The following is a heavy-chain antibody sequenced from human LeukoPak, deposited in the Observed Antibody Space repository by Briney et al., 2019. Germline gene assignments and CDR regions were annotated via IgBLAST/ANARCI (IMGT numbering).Heavy chain of an antibody. CDR1: GFTFTSYW. CDR2: IKEDGSEK. J-gene: IGHJ4*02. CDR3: AKDRITIFGVVIIPDYFDY. Sequence: GGSLRLSCAASGFTFTSYWMSWVRQAPGKGLEWVANIKEDGSEKYYVDSVKGRFTISRDNAKNSLYVQMNSLRAEDTAVYYCAKDRITIFGVVIIPDYFDYWGQGTLVTVSS. D-gene: IGHD3-3*01. V-gene: IGHV3-7*01.